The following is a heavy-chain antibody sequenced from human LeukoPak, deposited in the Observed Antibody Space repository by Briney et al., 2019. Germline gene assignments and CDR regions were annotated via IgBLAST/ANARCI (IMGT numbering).Heavy chain of an antibody. J-gene: IGHJ5*02. CDR1: GFTFSSYA. Sequence: GGSLRLSCAASGFTFSSYAMSWVRQAPGKGLEWVSAISGSGGSTYYADSVKGRFTISRDNSKNTLYLQMNSLRAEDTAVYYCAKLRSYCGGDCYAFDPWGKGTLVTVSS. CDR3: AKLRSYCGGDCYAFDP. V-gene: IGHV3-23*01. CDR2: ISGSGGST. D-gene: IGHD2-21*02.